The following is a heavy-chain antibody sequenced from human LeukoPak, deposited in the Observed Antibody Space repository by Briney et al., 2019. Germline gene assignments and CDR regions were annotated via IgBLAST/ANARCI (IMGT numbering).Heavy chain of an antibody. CDR2: IYYSGST. V-gene: IGHV4-59*04. CDR3: ARHHYGGNS. J-gene: IGHJ4*02. CDR1: GGSISSYY. D-gene: IGHD4-23*01. Sequence: SETLSLTCTVSGGSISSYYWSWIRQPPGKGLEWIGYIYYSGSTYYNPSLKSRVTISVDTSKNQFSLKLSSVTAADTAVYYCARHHYGGNSWGQGTLVTVSS.